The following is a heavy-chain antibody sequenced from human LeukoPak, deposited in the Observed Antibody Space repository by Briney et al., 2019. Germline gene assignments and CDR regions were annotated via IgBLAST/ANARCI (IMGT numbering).Heavy chain of an antibody. CDR3: ARGRWSSSGWYYFDY. CDR2: INAGNGAP. Sequence: GASVKVSCKASGDTFTEYAMHWVRQAPGQRLEWMGWINAGNGAPKYSQKFQGRFTITRDTSASTAYMALSSLTSEDTTIYYCARGRWSSSGWYYFDYWGQGTQVTVSS. D-gene: IGHD6-19*01. J-gene: IGHJ4*02. CDR1: GDTFTEYA. V-gene: IGHV1-3*01.